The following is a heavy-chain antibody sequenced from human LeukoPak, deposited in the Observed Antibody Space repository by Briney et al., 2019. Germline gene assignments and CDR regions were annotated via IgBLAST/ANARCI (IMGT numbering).Heavy chain of an antibody. V-gene: IGHV1-24*01. Sequence: ASVKVSCKVSGYTLTELSMHWVRQAPGKELEWMGGFDPEDGETIYAQKFQGRVTMTEDTSTDTAYMELSSLRSEDTAVYYCATLLTDYYDILTGYYTYYFDYWGQGTLVTVSS. J-gene: IGHJ4*02. CDR3: ATLLTDYYDILTGYYTYYFDY. CDR1: GYTLTELS. CDR2: FDPEDGET. D-gene: IGHD3-9*01.